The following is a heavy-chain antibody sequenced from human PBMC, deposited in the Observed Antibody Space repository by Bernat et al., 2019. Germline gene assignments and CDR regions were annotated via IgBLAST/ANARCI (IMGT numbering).Heavy chain of an antibody. V-gene: IGHV3-30-3*01. CDR1: GFTFSNYA. D-gene: IGHD3-3*01. CDR2: ISYDGSNK. Sequence: QVQLVESGGGVVQAGRSLRLSCVASGFTFSNYAIHWVRQAPGKGLEWVAVISYDGSNKYYADSVKGRFTISRDNSKNTLYLQMTSLRTEDTAVYYCARDGLRFWWFDPWGQGTLVTVSS. J-gene: IGHJ5*02. CDR3: ARDGLRFWWFDP.